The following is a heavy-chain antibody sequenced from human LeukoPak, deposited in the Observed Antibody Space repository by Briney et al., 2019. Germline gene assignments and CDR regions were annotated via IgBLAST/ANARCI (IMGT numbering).Heavy chain of an antibody. CDR3: AKDRYYYDSSGPY. Sequence: GGSLRLSCAASGFTFSSYAMSWVRQAPGKGLEWVSAISGSGGSTYYADSVKGRFTISRDNSKNTLYLQMNSVRAEDTAVYYCAKDRYYYDSSGPYWGQGTLVTVSS. CDR2: ISGSGGST. J-gene: IGHJ4*02. V-gene: IGHV3-23*01. CDR1: GFTFSSYA. D-gene: IGHD3-22*01.